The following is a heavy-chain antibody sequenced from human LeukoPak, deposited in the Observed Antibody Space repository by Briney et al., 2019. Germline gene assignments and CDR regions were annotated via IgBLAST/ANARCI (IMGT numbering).Heavy chain of an antibody. Sequence: GGSLRLSCAASGFTFSSYTMNWGRQAPGKGLEWVSSISSDSNYIYYADSVKGRFTISRDNAWNSLYLQMNSLRAEDTAVYYCARKENILTGYYDHWGQGTLVTVSS. CDR3: ARKENILTGYYDH. CDR1: GFTFSSYT. D-gene: IGHD3-9*01. J-gene: IGHJ5*02. V-gene: IGHV3-21*01. CDR2: ISSDSNYI.